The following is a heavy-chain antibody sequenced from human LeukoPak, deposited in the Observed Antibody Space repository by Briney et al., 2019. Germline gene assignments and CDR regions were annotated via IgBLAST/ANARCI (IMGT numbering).Heavy chain of an antibody. CDR3: ARGPYTNGHYFDY. V-gene: IGHV3-74*01. J-gene: IGHJ4*02. CDR1: GFTFSSYW. CDR2: INTDGSST. D-gene: IGHD6-19*01. Sequence: GGSLRLSCAASGFTFSSYWMHWVRQAPGKGLVWVSRINTDGSSTSYADSVKGRFTISRDNAKNTLYLQMNSLRAEDTAVYYCARGPYTNGHYFDYWGQGTLATVSS.